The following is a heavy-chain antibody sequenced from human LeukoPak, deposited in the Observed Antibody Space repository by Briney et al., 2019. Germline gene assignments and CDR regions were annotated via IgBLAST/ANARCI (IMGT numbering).Heavy chain of an antibody. J-gene: IGHJ4*02. D-gene: IGHD3-16*02. V-gene: IGHV3-23*01. CDR2: IVGNGGGI. Sequence: GGSLRLYCAASGFTFSTYAMNWVRQAPGKGLEWVAVIVGNGGGIHYADSVEGRFTISRDNYKNTVYLQMNSLRADDAAVYYCAKDRIPDGRYSIDYWGQGTLVTVSS. CDR3: AKDRIPDGRYSIDY. CDR1: GFTFSTYA.